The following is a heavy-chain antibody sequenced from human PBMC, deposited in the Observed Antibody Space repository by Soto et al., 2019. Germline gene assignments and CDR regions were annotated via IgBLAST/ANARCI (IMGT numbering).Heavy chain of an antibody. V-gene: IGHV3-49*03. CDR2: IRSKAYGGTT. Sequence: GGSLRLSCTASGFTFGDYAMSWFRQAPGKGLEWVGFIRSKAYGGTTEYAASVKGRFTISRDDSKSIAYLQMNSLKTEDTAVYYCTRDSGSAAGTIDYWGQGTLVTVSS. CDR1: GFTFGDYA. J-gene: IGHJ4*02. D-gene: IGHD6-13*01. CDR3: TRDSGSAAGTIDY.